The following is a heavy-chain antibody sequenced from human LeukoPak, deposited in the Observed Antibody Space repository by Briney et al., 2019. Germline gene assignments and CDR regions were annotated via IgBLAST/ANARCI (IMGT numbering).Heavy chain of an antibody. D-gene: IGHD6-13*01. Sequence: GGSLRLSCAASGFTFDDYAMHWVRQAPGKGLEWVSGISWNSGSIGYADSVKGRFTISRDNSKNTLYLQMNSLRAEDTAVYYCAKLVIAAAGNDYWGQGTLVTVSS. CDR1: GFTFDDYA. V-gene: IGHV3-9*01. CDR3: AKLVIAAAGNDY. J-gene: IGHJ4*02. CDR2: ISWNSGSI.